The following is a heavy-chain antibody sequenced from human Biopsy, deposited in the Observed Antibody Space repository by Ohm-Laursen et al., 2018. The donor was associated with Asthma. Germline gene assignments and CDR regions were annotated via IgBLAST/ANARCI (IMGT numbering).Heavy chain of an antibody. CDR3: ARGDSSNWSHYYFDY. CDR1: GFAVSRDY. J-gene: IGHJ4*02. V-gene: IGHV3-53*01. CDR2: IYSGGTS. D-gene: IGHD3-22*01. Sequence: SLRLSCSASGFAVSRDYMFWVRRAPGKGLEWVSVIYSGGTSHTADSVRGRFTISRDYSKNTLYLQMHSLRAEDTVVYYCARGDSSNWSHYYFDYWGQGTLVTVSS.